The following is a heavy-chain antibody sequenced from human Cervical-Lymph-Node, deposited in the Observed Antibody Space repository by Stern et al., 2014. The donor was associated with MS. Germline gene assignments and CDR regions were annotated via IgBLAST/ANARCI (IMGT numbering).Heavy chain of an antibody. CDR3: ARATSDYIWGTYRFLDS. J-gene: IGHJ4*02. Sequence: QGQLVQSGAEVKKPGSSVKVSCKASGGTISNYIIGWVRQAPGQGLEWMGGIIPMFGIANYAEKFQDRVTITADESTSTAYMDLSSLRSEDTAVYYCARATSDYIWGTYRFLDSWGQGTLVIVSS. V-gene: IGHV1-69*01. CDR2: IIPMFGIA. CDR1: GGTISNYI. D-gene: IGHD3-16*02.